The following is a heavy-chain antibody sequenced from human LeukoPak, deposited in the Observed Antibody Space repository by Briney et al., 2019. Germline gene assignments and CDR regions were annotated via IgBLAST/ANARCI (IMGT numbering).Heavy chain of an antibody. CDR1: GFTFSSYA. J-gene: IGHJ3*02. CDR2: ISYDGSNK. CDR3: AREEPSVDAFDI. V-gene: IGHV3-30-3*01. Sequence: PGGSLRLSCAASGFTFSSYAMHWVRQAPGKGLEWVAVISYDGSNKYYADSVKGRFTISRDNSKNTLYLQMNSLRAEDTAVYYCAREEPSVDAFDIWGQGTMVTVSS.